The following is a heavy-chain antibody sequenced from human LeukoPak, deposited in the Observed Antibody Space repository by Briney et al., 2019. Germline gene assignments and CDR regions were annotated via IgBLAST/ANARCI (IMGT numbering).Heavy chain of an antibody. CDR2: IYYSGST. D-gene: IGHD3-22*01. CDR3: AREVDSSGYNWFDP. Sequence: SETLSLTCTVSGGSISSYYWSWIRQPPGKGLEWIGYIYYSGSTNYNPSLKSRVTISVDTSKNQFSLKLSSVTAADTAVYYCAREVDSSGYNWFDPWGQGTLVTVSS. V-gene: IGHV4-59*12. J-gene: IGHJ5*02. CDR1: GGSISSYY.